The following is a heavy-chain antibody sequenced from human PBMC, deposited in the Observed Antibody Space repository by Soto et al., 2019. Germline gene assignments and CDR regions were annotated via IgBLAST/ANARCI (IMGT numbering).Heavy chain of an antibody. V-gene: IGHV4-30-4*01. CDR3: AGSYDSSGYYYGWFGR. CDR1: GGSISSGDYY. D-gene: IGHD3-22*01. J-gene: IGHJ5*02. CDR2: IYYSGST. Sequence: PSETLSLTCTVSGGSISSGDYYWSWIRQPQGKGLEWIGYIYYSGSTYYNPSLKSRVTISVDTSKNQFSLKLSSVTAADTAVYYCAGSYDSSGYYYGWFGRWGRGTRVTVST.